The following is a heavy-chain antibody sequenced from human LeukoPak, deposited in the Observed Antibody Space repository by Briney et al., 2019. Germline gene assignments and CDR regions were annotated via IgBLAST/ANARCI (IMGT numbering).Heavy chain of an antibody. Sequence: SVNVSCKASGGTFSSYAISWVRQAPGQGLEWMGRIIPILGIANYAQKFQGRVTITADKSTSTAYMELSSLRSEDTAVYYCARDWNCSGGSCYPPAIDAFDIWGQGTMVTVSS. CDR2: IIPILGIA. D-gene: IGHD2-15*01. CDR3: ARDWNCSGGSCYPPAIDAFDI. CDR1: GGTFSSYA. J-gene: IGHJ3*02. V-gene: IGHV1-69*04.